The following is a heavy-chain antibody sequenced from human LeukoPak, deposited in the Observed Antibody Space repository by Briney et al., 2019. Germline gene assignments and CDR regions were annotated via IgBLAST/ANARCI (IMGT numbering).Heavy chain of an antibody. CDR2: IYYSGST. D-gene: IGHD3-3*01. V-gene: IGHV4-59*01. CDR3: ARVTWSGYYDWFDP. CDR1: GGSISSYY. J-gene: IGHJ5*02. Sequence: SETLSLTCTVSGGSISSYYWSWIRQPPGKGLEWIGYIYYSGSTNYNPSLKSRVTISVDTSENQFSLKLSSVTAADTAVYYCARVTWSGYYDWFDPWGQGTLVTVSS.